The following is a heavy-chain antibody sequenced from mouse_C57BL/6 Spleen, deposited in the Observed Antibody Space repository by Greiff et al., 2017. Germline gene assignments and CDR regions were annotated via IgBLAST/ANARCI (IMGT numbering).Heavy chain of an antibody. CDR3: ARSAYDYDGGYWYFDV. Sequence: QVQLQQSGPELVKPGASVKISCKASGYAFSSSWMNWVKQRPGKGLEWIGRIYPGDGDTNYNGKFKGKATLTADKSSRTAYMQLSSLTSEDSAVYFCARSAYDYDGGYWYFDVWGTGTTVTVSS. CDR2: IYPGDGDT. D-gene: IGHD2-4*01. V-gene: IGHV1-82*01. J-gene: IGHJ1*03. CDR1: GYAFSSSW.